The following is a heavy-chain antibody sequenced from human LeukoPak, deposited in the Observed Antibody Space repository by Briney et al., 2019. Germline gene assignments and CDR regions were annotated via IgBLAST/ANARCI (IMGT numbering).Heavy chain of an antibody. V-gene: IGHV1-2*06. CDR1: GYTFTGYY. J-gene: IGHJ4*02. Sequence: ASVKVSCKASGYTFTGYYMHWVRQAPGQWLEWMGRINPNSGGTNYAQKFQGRVTMTRDTSVSTAYMELSRLRSDDTAVYYCARDPETYYYDSSGYYPFDYWGQGTLVTVSS. CDR3: ARDPETYYYDSSGYYPFDY. CDR2: INPNSGGT. D-gene: IGHD3-22*01.